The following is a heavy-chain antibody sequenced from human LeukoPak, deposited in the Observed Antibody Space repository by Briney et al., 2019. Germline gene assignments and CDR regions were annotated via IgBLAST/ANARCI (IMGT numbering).Heavy chain of an antibody. Sequence: GGSLRLSCAASGFTFSSYWMHWVRQAPGKGLVWVSRINSEGSSTSYADSVKGRFTISRDNAKNTLYLQMNSLRAEDTAVYYCAITGVADAFDIWGQGTMVTVSS. CDR3: AITGVADAFDI. J-gene: IGHJ3*02. CDR2: INSEGSST. V-gene: IGHV3-74*01. CDR1: GFTFSSYW. D-gene: IGHD3-10*01.